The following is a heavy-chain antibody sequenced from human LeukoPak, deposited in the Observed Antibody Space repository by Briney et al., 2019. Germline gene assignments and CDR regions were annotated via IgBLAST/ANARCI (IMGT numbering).Heavy chain of an antibody. Sequence: GGSLRLSCAASGFTFSSYAMSWVRQAPGKGLEWVSAISGSGGSTYYADSVKGRFTISRDNSKNTLYLQMNSLRAEDTAVYYCAKGTGYSSGWPQTFDDWGQGTLVTVSS. CDR3: AKGTGYSSGWPQTFDD. V-gene: IGHV3-23*01. CDR1: GFTFSSYA. D-gene: IGHD6-19*01. CDR2: ISGSGGST. J-gene: IGHJ4*02.